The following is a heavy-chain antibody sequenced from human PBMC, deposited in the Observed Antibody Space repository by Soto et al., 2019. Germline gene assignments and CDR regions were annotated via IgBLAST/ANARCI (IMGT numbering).Heavy chain of an antibody. V-gene: IGHV4-59*01. Sequence: SETLSLTCNVSGGSIYTYYWNWIRQSPGKGLEWIGYISYSGSTDYNPSLKSRVTISGDTSKNQFSLKVSSVTAADTAVYYCARGTSWQLPFDYWGQGTLVTVSS. J-gene: IGHJ4*02. D-gene: IGHD6-13*01. CDR2: ISYSGST. CDR1: GGSIYTYY. CDR3: ARGTSWQLPFDY.